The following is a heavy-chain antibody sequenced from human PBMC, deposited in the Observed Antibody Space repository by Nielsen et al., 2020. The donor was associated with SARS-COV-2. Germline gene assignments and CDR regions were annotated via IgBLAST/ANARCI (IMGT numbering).Heavy chain of an antibody. V-gene: IGHV4-59*12. CDR1: GGSISSYY. Sequence: GSLRLSCTVSGGSISSYYWSWIRQPPGKGLEWIGYIYYSGSTNYNPSLKSRVTISVDKSKNQFSLKLSSVTAADTAVYYCAREAIWSQGTLVTVSS. CDR2: IYYSGST. CDR3: AREAI. D-gene: IGHD3-3*01. J-gene: IGHJ4*02.